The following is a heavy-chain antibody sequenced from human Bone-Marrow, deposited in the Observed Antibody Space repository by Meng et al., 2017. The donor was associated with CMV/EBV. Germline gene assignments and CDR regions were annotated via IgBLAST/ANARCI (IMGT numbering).Heavy chain of an antibody. CDR3: ARAGGWELLVGDWYFDL. CDR1: GYTFTSYG. CDR2: ISAYNGNT. D-gene: IGHD1-26*01. Sequence: QVQLVQFGAELKKPGAAVKVSCKASGYTFTSYGISWVRQAPGQGLEWMGWISAYNGNTNYAQKLQGRVTMTTDTSTSTAYMELRSLRSDDTAVYYCARAGGWELLVGDWYFDLWGRGTLVTVSS. J-gene: IGHJ2*01. V-gene: IGHV1-18*01.